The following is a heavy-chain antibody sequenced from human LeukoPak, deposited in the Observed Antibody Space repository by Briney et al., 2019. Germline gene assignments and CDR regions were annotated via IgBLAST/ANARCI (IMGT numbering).Heavy chain of an antibody. CDR3: ARLGYCSGGTCSSSYCYGMDV. CDR2: IFVGDSDT. V-gene: IGHV5-51*01. Sequence: GESLKISCKASANTFTNSWIGWVRQIPGKGLEWMGIIFVGDSDTTYSPSIQGQVTISADRSISTAYLQWNSLKASDTAMYFCARLGYCSGGTCSSSYCYGMDVWGQGTTVTVAS. D-gene: IGHD2-15*01. CDR1: ANTFTNSW. J-gene: IGHJ6*02.